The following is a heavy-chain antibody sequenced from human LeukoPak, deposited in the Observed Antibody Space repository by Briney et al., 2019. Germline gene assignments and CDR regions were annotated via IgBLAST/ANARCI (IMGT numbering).Heavy chain of an antibody. Sequence: SETLSLTCAISGESGSRKSARRNSIRQSPSRGLGWLGMTYYRYKWYNDYALSVNSRITINRDTSKNQFALQLNSVSPEDAAVYYCARLGSFEDYGGQGTLVTVSS. CDR2: TYYRYKWYN. CDR3: ARLGSFEDY. J-gene: IGHJ4*02. V-gene: IGHV6-1*01. CDR1: GESGSRKSAR. D-gene: IGHD1-26*01.